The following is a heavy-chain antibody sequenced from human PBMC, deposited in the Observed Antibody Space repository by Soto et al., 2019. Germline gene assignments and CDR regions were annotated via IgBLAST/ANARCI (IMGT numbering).Heavy chain of an antibody. CDR1: GFTFSSYS. V-gene: IGHV3-48*02. D-gene: IGHD2-2*01. J-gene: IGHJ6*03. CDR2: ISSSSSTM. Sequence: EVQLVESVGGLVQPGGPLRLSCAASGFTFSSYSMNWVRHAPGKGLEWVSYISSSSSTMYYADSMKGRFTISRDNAKHSLYLEMNTRRDYDMAVYYWERVHSTRRFYYYYYYMDVWGKGTTVTVSS. CDR3: ERVHSTRRFYYYYYYMDV.